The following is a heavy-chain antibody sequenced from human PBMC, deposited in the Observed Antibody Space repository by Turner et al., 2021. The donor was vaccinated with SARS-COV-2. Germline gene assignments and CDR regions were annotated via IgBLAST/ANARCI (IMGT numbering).Heavy chain of an antibody. CDR3: GGGGFIWFGA. V-gene: IGHV4-39*01. D-gene: IGHD6-25*01. J-gene: IGHJ5*02. CDR2: IDDRGST. CDR1: GASISRSSDY. Sequence: QLQLQESGPGLVKPAETLSLTCAVSGASISRSSDYWGWIRQPPGKGLEWIGNIDDRGSTYYNPSLKSRLTIFVDTSKNQVSLKMTSVTAADTAVYYCGGGGFIWFGAWGQGTLVTVSS.